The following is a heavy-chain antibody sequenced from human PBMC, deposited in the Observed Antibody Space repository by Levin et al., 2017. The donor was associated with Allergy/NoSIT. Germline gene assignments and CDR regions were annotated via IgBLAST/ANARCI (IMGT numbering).Heavy chain of an antibody. CDR2: ISWNSGSI. D-gene: IGHD2-2*01. CDR1: VFTFDDYA. J-gene: IGHJ6*03. V-gene: IGHV3-9*01. CDR3: AKDSAMNYYYYMDV. Sequence: SCAASVFTFDDYAMHWVRQAPGKGLEWVSGISWNSGSIGYADSVKGRFTISRDNAKSSLYLQMNSLRAEDTALYYCAKDSAMNYYYYMDVWGKGTTVTVSS.